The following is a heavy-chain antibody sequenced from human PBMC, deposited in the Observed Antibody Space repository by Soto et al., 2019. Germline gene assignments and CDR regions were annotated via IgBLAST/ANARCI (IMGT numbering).Heavy chain of an antibody. J-gene: IGHJ5*02. D-gene: IGHD3-3*01. CDR3: ARGHVLRFQSKGPSGFDP. V-gene: IGHV1-3*01. Sequence: GASVKVSCKASGYTFTSYAMHWVRQAPGQRLEWMGWINAGNGNTKYSQKFQGRVTITRDTSASSAYMELSSLRSEDTAVYYCARGHVLRFQSKGPSGFDPWGQGTLVTVSS. CDR2: INAGNGNT. CDR1: GYTFTSYA.